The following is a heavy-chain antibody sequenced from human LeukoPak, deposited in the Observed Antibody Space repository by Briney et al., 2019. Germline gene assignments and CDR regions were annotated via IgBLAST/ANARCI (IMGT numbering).Heavy chain of an antibody. CDR3: ARCSSTSCWFDY. Sequence: GGSLRLSCAASGFTFSSYGMHWVRQAPGKGLEWVAVISYDGSNKYYADSVKGRFTISRDNSKNTLYLQMNSLRAEDTAVYYCARCSSTSCWFDYWGQGTLVTVSS. CDR1: GFTFSSYG. V-gene: IGHV3-30*03. J-gene: IGHJ4*02. CDR2: ISYDGSNK. D-gene: IGHD2-2*01.